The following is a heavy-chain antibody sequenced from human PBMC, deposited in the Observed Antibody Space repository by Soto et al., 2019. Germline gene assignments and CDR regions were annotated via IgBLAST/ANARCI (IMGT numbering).Heavy chain of an antibody. J-gene: IGHJ4*02. CDR1: GYTFTSYD. V-gene: IGHV1-8*01. CDR2: MNPNSGNT. Sequence: QVQLVQSGAEVKKPGASVKVSCKASGYTFTSYDINWVRQATGQGLEWMGWMNPNSGNTGYAQKFQGRVTMTRNTSISTAYMELSSLRSEDTAVYYCARGRNLYAEGGISSSSDYWGQGTLVTVSS. D-gene: IGHD6-13*01. CDR3: ARGRNLYAEGGISSSSDY.